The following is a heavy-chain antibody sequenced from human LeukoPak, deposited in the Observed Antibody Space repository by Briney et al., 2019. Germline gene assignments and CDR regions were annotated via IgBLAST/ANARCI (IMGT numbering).Heavy chain of an antibody. V-gene: IGHV3-33*01. CDR3: ARDPRIEWELYFDY. J-gene: IGHJ4*02. CDR1: GFTFSSYG. D-gene: IGHD1-26*01. Sequence: GRSLRLSCAASGFTFSSYGMHWVRQAPGKGPEWVAVIWYDGSNKYYADSVKGRFTISRDNSKNTLYLQMNSLRAEDTAVYYCARDPRIEWELYFDYWGQGTLVTVPS. CDR2: IWYDGSNK.